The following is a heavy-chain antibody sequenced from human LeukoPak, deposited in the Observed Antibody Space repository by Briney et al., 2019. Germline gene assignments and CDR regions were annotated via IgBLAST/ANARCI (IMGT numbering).Heavy chain of an antibody. V-gene: IGHV3-74*01. CDR1: GFTFSSYW. D-gene: IGHD3-9*01. Sequence: GGSLRLSCAASGFTFSSYWMHWVRQAPGKGLVWVSRINSDGSSTSYADSVKGRFTISRDNAKNTLYLQMNSLRAGDTAVYYCARSDVLRYFDWLGAGPYYFDYWGQGTLVTVSS. J-gene: IGHJ4*02. CDR3: ARSDVLRYFDWLGAGPYYFDY. CDR2: INSDGSST.